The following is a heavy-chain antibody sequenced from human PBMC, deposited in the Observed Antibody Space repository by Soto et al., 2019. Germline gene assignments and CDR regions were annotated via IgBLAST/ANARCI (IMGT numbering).Heavy chain of an antibody. D-gene: IGHD1-26*01. CDR3: ARDGATGTLNFDY. J-gene: IGHJ4*02. Sequence: ASVKVSCKASGYTFTGYYMHWVRQAPGQGLEWMGWINPNSGGTNYAQKFQGRVTMTRDTSISTAYMELSRLRSDDTAVYYCARDGATGTLNFDYWGQGTQVTVPS. CDR2: INPNSGGT. CDR1: GYTFTGYY. V-gene: IGHV1-2*02.